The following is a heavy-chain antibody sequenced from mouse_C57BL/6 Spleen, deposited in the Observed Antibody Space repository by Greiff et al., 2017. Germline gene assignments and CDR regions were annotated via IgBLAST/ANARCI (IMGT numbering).Heavy chain of an antibody. D-gene: IGHD1-1*01. CDR3: AREQDYYGSPYYAMDY. CDR1: GYTFTDYY. V-gene: IGHV1-76*01. CDR2: IYPGSGNT. Sequence: QVQLQQSGAELVRPGASVKLSCKASGYTFTDYYINWVKQRPGQGLEWIARIYPGSGNTYYNEKFKGKATLTAEKSSSTAYMQLSSLTSEDSAVYFCAREQDYYGSPYYAMDYWGQGTSVTVSS. J-gene: IGHJ4*01.